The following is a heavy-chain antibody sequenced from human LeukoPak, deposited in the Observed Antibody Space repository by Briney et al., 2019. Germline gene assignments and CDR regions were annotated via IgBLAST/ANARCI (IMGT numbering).Heavy chain of an antibody. V-gene: IGHV3-33*01. CDR2: IWFDGSNK. J-gene: IGHJ4*02. D-gene: IGHD1-1*01. CDR1: GFIFSNDA. CDR3: VRDPSGSGFAFDS. Sequence: GGSLRLSCAASGFIFSNDAMHWVRQAPGKGLEWVAFIWFDGSNKHYADSVRGRFTISRDNSEDTLYLQMNSLRAEDTAVYYCVRDPSGSGFAFDSWGQGALVTVSS.